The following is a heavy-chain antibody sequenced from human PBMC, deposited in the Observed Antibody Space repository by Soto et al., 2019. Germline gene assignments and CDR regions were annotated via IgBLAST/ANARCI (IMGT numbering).Heavy chain of an antibody. Sequence: QVQLQESGPGLVKPSQTLSLTCTVSGGSISSGDYYWSWIRQPPGKGLEWIGYIYYSGSTYYNPSLKVRVTTSVDTSKNQFALNLSSVTAADTAVYYCARDHHGAPGDDAFDIWGQGTMVTVSS. CDR3: ARDHHGAPGDDAFDI. CDR2: IYYSGST. J-gene: IGHJ3*02. D-gene: IGHD4-17*01. V-gene: IGHV4-30-4*01. CDR1: GGSISSGDYY.